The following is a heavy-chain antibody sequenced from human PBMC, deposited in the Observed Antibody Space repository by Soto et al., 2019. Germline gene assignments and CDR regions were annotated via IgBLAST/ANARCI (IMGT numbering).Heavy chain of an antibody. J-gene: IGHJ4*02. CDR1: GYIFTSYV. CDR2: INAGNGNT. V-gene: IGHV1-3*01. CDR3: ARSAPPIDY. Sequence: ASVKVSCQASGYIFTSYVMEWVRQAPGQRLEWMGWINAGNGNTKYSQKFQGRVTITRDTSANTAYMELSSLRSEDTAVYYCARSAPPIDYWGQGTLVTSPQ.